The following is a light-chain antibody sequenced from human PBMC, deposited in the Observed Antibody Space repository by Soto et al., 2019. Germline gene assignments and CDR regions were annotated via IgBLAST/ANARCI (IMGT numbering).Light chain of an antibody. J-gene: IGKJ5*01. CDR2: DAS. V-gene: IGKV3-11*01. CDR3: QQYGSSST. CDR1: QSVKTF. Sequence: EIVLTQSPATLSLSPGERATLSCRASQSVKTFLLWYQHRPGQAPRVLIYDASHRATGIPARFRGSGSGTDFTLTISRLEPEDFAVYYCQQYGSSSTFGQGTRLEIK.